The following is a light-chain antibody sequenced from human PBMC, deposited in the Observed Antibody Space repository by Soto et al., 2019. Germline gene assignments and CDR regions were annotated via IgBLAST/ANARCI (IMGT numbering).Light chain of an antibody. Sequence: EVVLTQAPGTLSLSPGERTTLACRASQSVSSSYLAWYQQKPGQAPRLLIYAASSSATAIPARFSGSGSGTDFTLTISRLAPEDVAVYYCQQYGSSRWTFGQGTKVEIK. V-gene: IGKV3-20*01. CDR1: QSVSSSY. J-gene: IGKJ1*01. CDR2: AAS. CDR3: QQYGSSRWT.